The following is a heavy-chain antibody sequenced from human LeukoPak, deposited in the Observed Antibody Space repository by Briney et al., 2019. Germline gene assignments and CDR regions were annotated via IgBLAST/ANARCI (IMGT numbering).Heavy chain of an antibody. CDR3: ARGSKGQILRYFDWSPYYFDY. CDR1: GGSISSYY. V-gene: IGHV4-59*01. CDR2: IYYSGST. J-gene: IGHJ4*02. Sequence: SETLSLTCTVSGGSISSYYWSWIRQPLGKGLEWIGYIYYSGSTNYNPSLKSRVTISVDTSKNQFSLKLSSVTAADTAVYYCARGSKGQILRYFDWSPYYFDYWGQGTLVTVSS. D-gene: IGHD3-9*01.